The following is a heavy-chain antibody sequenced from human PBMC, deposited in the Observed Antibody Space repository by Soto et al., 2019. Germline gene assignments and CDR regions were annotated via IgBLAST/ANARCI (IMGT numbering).Heavy chain of an antibody. CDR1: GYTFTSYG. CDR2: ISAYNGNT. D-gene: IGHD3-3*01. V-gene: IGHV1-18*01. Sequence: SVKVSCKASGYTFTSYGISWVRQAPGQGLEWMGWISAYNGNTNYAQKLQGRVTMTTDTSTSTAYMELRSLRSDDTAVYYCARVIMIFGVANLGGYFDYWGQGTRVTVSS. CDR3: ARVIMIFGVANLGGYFDY. J-gene: IGHJ4*02.